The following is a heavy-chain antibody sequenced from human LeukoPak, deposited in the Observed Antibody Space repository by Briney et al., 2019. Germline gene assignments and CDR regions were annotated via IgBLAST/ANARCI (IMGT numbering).Heavy chain of an antibody. CDR2: ISSSSSYI. D-gene: IGHD4-17*01. V-gene: IGHV3-21*01. Sequence: PGGSLRLSCAASGFTFSSYSMNWVRQAPGKGLEWVSSISSSSSYIYYADSVKGRFTISRDNAKNSLYLQTNSLRAEDTAVYYCARGETGDPYRSIDYWGQGTLVTVSS. J-gene: IGHJ4*02. CDR3: ARGETGDPYRSIDY. CDR1: GFTFSSYS.